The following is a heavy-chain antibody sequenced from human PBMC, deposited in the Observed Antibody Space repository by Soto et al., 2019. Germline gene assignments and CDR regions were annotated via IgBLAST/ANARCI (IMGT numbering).Heavy chain of an antibody. Sequence: EVQLLESGGGLVQPGGSLRLSCAASGFTFSSYAMSWVRQAPGKGLEWVSAISGSGGSTYYADSVKGRFTISRDNSKNTLYLQMNSLRAEDTAGDYCAKDRTVAVAGIDYWGQGTLVTVSS. CDR1: GFTFSSYA. V-gene: IGHV3-23*01. CDR3: AKDRTVAVAGIDY. J-gene: IGHJ4*02. CDR2: ISGSGGST. D-gene: IGHD6-19*01.